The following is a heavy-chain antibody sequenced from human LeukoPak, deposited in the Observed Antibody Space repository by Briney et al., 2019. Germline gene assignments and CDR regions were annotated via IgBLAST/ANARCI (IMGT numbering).Heavy chain of an antibody. J-gene: IGHJ4*02. Sequence: GGSLRLSCAASGFTLSSYAMNWVRQAPGKGLEWVSCISSSSSYMYYADSVRGRFTISRDNARNSLYLQMNSLRAEDTAVYYCARSRGGSYDYWGQGTLVTVSS. CDR3: ARSRGGSYDY. CDR2: ISSSSSYM. V-gene: IGHV3-21*04. D-gene: IGHD1-26*01. CDR1: GFTLSSYA.